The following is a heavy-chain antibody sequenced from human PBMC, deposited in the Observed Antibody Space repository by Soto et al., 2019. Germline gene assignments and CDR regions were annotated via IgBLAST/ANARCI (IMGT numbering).Heavy chain of an antibody. D-gene: IGHD2-8*01. CDR3: ARSRCNNGVCYNHSPGLDV. Sequence: GASVKVSCKASGYTFTSYHMHWVRQAPGQGLEWMGIINPSGGSTNYAQKFQGRVTITADESTSTAYMELSSLRSEDTAVYYCARSRCNNGVCYNHSPGLDVWGPGTTVTVSS. J-gene: IGHJ6*02. CDR1: GYTFTSYH. V-gene: IGHV1-46*01. CDR2: INPSGGST.